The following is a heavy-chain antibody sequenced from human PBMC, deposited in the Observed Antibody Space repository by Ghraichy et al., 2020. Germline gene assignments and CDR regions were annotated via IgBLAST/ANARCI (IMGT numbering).Heavy chain of an antibody. CDR2: TYYRSKWYY. D-gene: IGHD2-15*01. Sequence: SQTLSLTCAISGDSVSSNSAAWNWIRQSPSRGLEWLGRTYYRSKWYYEYAVSVKSRITINPDTSKNQFSLQLNSVTPEDTAVYYCARVKGRSWGDNWLDPWGQGTLVTVSS. CDR1: GDSVSSNSAA. V-gene: IGHV6-1*01. CDR3: ARVKGRSWGDNWLDP. J-gene: IGHJ5*02.